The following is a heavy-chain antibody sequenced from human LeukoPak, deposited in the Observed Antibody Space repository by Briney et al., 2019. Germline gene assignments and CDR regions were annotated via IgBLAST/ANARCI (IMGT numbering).Heavy chain of an antibody. D-gene: IGHD3-9*01. V-gene: IGHV3-30-3*01. CDR3: ARDLDNYYGMDV. CDR1: GFTFSSYA. J-gene: IGHJ6*02. Sequence: PGRSLRLSCAASGFTFSSYAMHWVRQAPGKGLEWVAVISYDGSNKYYADSVKGRFTISRDNSKNTLYLQMNSLRAEDTAVYYCARDLDNYYGMDVWGQGTAVTVSS. CDR2: ISYDGSNK.